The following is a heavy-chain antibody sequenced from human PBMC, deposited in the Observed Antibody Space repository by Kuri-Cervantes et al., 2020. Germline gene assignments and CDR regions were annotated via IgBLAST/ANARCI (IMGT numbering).Heavy chain of an antibody. CDR2: IRDKANTYTT. J-gene: IGHJ4*02. CDR3: ATRNDDLWG. CDR1: GFTASDYY. Sequence: GGSLRLSCAASGFTASDYYMDWVRQAPGKGLEWVGRIRDKANTYTTEYAASVKGRFTISRDDSKNSLYLQMSSLKTEDTAVYYCATRNDDLWGWGQGTLVTDSS. D-gene: IGHD3-3*01. V-gene: IGHV3-72*01.